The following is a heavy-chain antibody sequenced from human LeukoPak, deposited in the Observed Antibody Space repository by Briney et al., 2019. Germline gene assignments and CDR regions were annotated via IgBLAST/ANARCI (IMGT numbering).Heavy chain of an antibody. CDR2: IYSGGST. CDR3: ARDLKVYDAFDI. J-gene: IGHJ3*02. V-gene: IGHV3-53*01. CDR1: GFTVSSNY. Sequence: GGSLRLSCAASGFTVSSNYMSCVRQAPGKGLEWVSVIYSGGSTYYADSVKGRFTISRDNSKNTLYLQMNSLRAEDTAVYYCARDLKVYDAFDIWGQGTMVTVSS. D-gene: IGHD2-8*01.